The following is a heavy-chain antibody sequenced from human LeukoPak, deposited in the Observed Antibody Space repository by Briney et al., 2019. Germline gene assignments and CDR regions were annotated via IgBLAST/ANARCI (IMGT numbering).Heavy chain of an antibody. J-gene: IGHJ4*02. Sequence: ASVKVSCKAAGYSFVNYYMHWVRQAPGQGLEWMAIINPSGGGTTYAEKFQGRVTVTTDSSTRTVYMDLSSLRSDDTAMYYCARGDRLPGYSAPVGDYWGQGTLVIVSS. CDR2: INPSGGGT. V-gene: IGHV1-46*01. CDR3: ARGDRLPGYSAPVGDY. D-gene: IGHD3-9*01. CDR1: GYSFVNYY.